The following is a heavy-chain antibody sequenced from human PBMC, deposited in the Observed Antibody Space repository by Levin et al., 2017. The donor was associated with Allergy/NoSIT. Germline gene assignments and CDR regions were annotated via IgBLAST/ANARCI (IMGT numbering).Heavy chain of an antibody. Sequence: ASVKVSCKASGYTFTSYYMHWVRQAPGQGLEWMGIINPSGGSTSYAQKFQGRVTMTRDTSTSTVYMELSSLRSEETAVYYCAREMGGYYYFYGMDVWGQGTTVTVSS. D-gene: IGHD3-16*01. CDR3: AREMGGYYYFYGMDV. CDR2: INPSGGST. CDR1: GYTFTSYY. J-gene: IGHJ6*02. V-gene: IGHV1-46*01.